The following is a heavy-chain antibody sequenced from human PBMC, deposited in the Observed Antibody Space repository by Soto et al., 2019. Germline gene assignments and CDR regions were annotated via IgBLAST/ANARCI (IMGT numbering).Heavy chain of an antibody. CDR2: IYYSVRT. Sequence: QVQLQESGPRLVKPSETLSLTCTVSGDSISSYYCTWIRQPTGKGLEYIGYIYYSVRTYYNPSLKSRVTIAVDTSKNQFSLKLSSVTAADTAVYYCARGHLGITTTGTGYDFDYWGHGTLVTVSS. CDR3: ARGHLGITTTGTGYDFDY. J-gene: IGHJ4*01. CDR1: GDSISSYY. V-gene: IGHV4-59*01. D-gene: IGHD3-9*01.